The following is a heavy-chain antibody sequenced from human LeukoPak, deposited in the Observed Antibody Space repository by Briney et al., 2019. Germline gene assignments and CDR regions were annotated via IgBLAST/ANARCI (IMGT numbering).Heavy chain of an antibody. CDR2: IYYSGST. CDR3: ARDPFGLVPLYMDV. D-gene: IGHD3/OR15-3a*01. CDR1: GGSISSHY. Sequence: PLETLSLTCIVSGGSISSHYWSWIRQPPGKGLEWIGYIYYSGSTNYNPSLKSRVTISVDSSKNQFSLKLSSVTAADTAVYYCARDPFGLVPLYMDVWGKGTTVTVSS. V-gene: IGHV4-59*11. J-gene: IGHJ6*03.